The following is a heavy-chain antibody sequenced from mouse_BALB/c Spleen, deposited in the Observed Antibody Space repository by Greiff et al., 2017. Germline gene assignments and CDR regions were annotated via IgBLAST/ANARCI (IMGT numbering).Heavy chain of an antibody. J-gene: IGHJ1*01. Sequence: EVMLVESGGGLVQPKGSLKLSCAASGFTFNTYAMHWVCQAPGKGLEWVARIRSKSNNYATYYADSVKDRFTISRDDSQSMLYLQMNNLKTEDTAMYYCVREGTTDWYFDVWGAGTTVTVSS. CDR1: GFTFNTYA. V-gene: IGHV10-3*03. CDR2: IRSKSNNYAT. CDR3: VREGTTDWYFDV. D-gene: IGHD2-14*01.